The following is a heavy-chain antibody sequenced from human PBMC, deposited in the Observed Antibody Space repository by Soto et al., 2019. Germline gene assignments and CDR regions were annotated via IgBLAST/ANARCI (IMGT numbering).Heavy chain of an antibody. CDR2: SYYSGST. D-gene: IGHD1-26*01. V-gene: IGHV4-59*01. CDR3: ARDQNGSPHFDY. Sequence: PSETLSLTCTVSGASIRSYYWSWIRQPPGKGLEWIGFSYYSGSTNYNPSLKSRVTISVDTSKNQFSLKLTSMTAADTAVYYCARDQNGSPHFDYWGQGTLVTVSS. CDR1: GASIRSYY. J-gene: IGHJ4*02.